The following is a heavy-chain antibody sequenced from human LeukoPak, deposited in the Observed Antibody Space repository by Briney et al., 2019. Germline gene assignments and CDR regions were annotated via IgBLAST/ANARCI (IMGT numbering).Heavy chain of an antibody. J-gene: IGHJ4*02. CDR2: ISSSRSFT. Sequence: GGSLRLSCAASGFTFSSYNMSWIRQAPGKGLEWVSYISSSRSFTNYADSVKGRFTISRDTAKNSLYLQMNSLRAEDTAVYYCARLRGYSYGLDYWGQGILVTVSS. CDR1: GFTFSSYN. CDR3: ARLRGYSYGLDY. V-gene: IGHV3-11*03. D-gene: IGHD5-18*01.